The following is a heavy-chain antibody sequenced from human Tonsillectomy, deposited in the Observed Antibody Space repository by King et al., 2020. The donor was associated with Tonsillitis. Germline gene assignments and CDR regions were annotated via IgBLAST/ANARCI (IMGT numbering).Heavy chain of an antibody. CDR1: GGTFSSYA. Sequence: QLVQSGAEVKKPGSSVKVSCQASGGTFSSYAISWVRQAPGQGLEWMGRIIPILGIANYAQKFQGRVTIIADKSTSTAYMELSSLRSEDTAVYYCARAYYDSRQWGMDVWGQGTTVTVSS. V-gene: IGHV1-69*09. CDR3: ARAYYDSRQWGMDV. J-gene: IGHJ6*02. D-gene: IGHD3-22*01. CDR2: IIPILGIA.